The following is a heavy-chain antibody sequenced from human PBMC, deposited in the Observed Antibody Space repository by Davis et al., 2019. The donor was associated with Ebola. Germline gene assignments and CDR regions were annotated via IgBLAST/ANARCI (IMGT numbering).Heavy chain of an antibody. CDR2: ISYDGSNK. CDR1: GFTFSSYG. D-gene: IGHD2-15*01. Sequence: PGGSLRLSCAASGFTFSSYGMHWVRQAPGKGLEWVAVISYDGSNKYYADSVKGRFTISRDNSKNTLYLQMNSLRAEDTAVYYCAKDLGVATPSGMDVWGQGTTVTVSS. CDR3: AKDLGVATPSGMDV. J-gene: IGHJ6*02. V-gene: IGHV3-30*18.